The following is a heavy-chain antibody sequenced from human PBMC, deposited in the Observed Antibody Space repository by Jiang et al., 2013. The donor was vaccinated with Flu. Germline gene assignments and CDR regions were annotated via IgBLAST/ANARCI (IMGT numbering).Heavy chain of an antibody. CDR3: ARSEGTSIPNWFDP. V-gene: IGHV2-5*02. Sequence: KPTQTLTLTCSFSGFSLTTNEVGVGWIRQPPGKALEWVAVIYGDDSKYYRASLESRLTITKGASKNQVVLTMTNMGPVDTATYYCARSEGTSIPNWFDPWGPGMPVTVSS. CDR2: IYGDDSK. D-gene: IGHD2/OR15-2a*01. CDR1: GFSLTTNEVG. J-gene: IGHJ5*02.